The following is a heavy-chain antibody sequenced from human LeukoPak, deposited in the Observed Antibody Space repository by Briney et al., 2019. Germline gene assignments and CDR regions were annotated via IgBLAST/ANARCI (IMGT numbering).Heavy chain of an antibody. J-gene: IGHJ6*03. Sequence: ASVKVSCKASGGTLSSYAISWVRQAPGQGLEWMGGIIPIFGTASYAQKFQGRVTITADESTSTAYMELSSLRSEDTAVYYCARDSSNYEYYYYYMDVWGKGTTVTVSS. CDR2: IIPIFGTA. CDR3: ARDSSNYEYYYYYMDV. D-gene: IGHD4-11*01. V-gene: IGHV1-69*01. CDR1: GGTLSSYA.